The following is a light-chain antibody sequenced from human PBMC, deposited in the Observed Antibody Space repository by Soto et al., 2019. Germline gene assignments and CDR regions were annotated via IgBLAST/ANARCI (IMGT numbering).Light chain of an antibody. Sequence: DIVMTQSPDSLAVSLGERATMHCKSSQTVFYGINKKNYLAWYQHKPGQPPKLLIYWASTRESGVPDRFSGSGSGTDFTLTINSLQAEDVAVYYCQQSYSPPLTFGGGTKVEI. V-gene: IGKV4-1*01. CDR2: WAS. J-gene: IGKJ4*01. CDR1: QTVFYGINKKNY. CDR3: QQSYSPPLT.